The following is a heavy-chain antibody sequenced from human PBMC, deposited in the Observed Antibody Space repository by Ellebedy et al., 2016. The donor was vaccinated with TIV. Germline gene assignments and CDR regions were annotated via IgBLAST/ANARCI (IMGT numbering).Heavy chain of an antibody. D-gene: IGHD3-3*01. CDR2: VSPYDGNT. Sequence: AASVKVSCKASGYTLMSYGICWVRQAPGQGLEWMGWVSPYDGNTNYAQKFQGRVTMTIDTSTSTAYMELRSLRSDDTAVYYCARVAGLRFLEWSYFDYWGQGTLVTVSS. J-gene: IGHJ4*02. CDR3: ARVAGLRFLEWSYFDY. CDR1: GYTLMSYG. V-gene: IGHV1-18*01.